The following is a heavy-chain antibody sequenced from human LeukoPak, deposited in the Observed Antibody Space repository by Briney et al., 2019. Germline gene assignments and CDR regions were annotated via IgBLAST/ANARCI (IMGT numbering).Heavy chain of an antibody. Sequence: GASVKVSCKASGYTFTSYYMHWVRQAPGQGLEWMGIINPSGGSTSYAQKFQGRVTMTRDMSTSTVYMELSSLRSEDTAVYYCAKDPPMPMIVVVIPKHDFDYWGQGTLVTVSS. CDR3: AKDPPMPMIVVVIPKHDFDY. D-gene: IGHD3-22*01. J-gene: IGHJ4*02. V-gene: IGHV1-46*01. CDR1: GYTFTSYY. CDR2: INPSGGST.